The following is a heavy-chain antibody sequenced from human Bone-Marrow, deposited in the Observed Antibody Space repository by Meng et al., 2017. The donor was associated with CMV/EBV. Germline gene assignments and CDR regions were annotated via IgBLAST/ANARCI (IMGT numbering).Heavy chain of an antibody. Sequence: GGSLRLSCAASGFRFDDCGMHWVRQTPGKGLEWVAFVRHDGTNKFYAASVKGRFTISRDNSKSTVYLQMNSLRAEDTAVYYCARVDCSSTSCYTLYYWGQGTLVTVSS. CDR2: VRHDGTNK. CDR1: GFRFDDCG. J-gene: IGHJ4*02. CDR3: ARVDCSSTSCYTLYY. D-gene: IGHD2-2*02. V-gene: IGHV3-30*02.